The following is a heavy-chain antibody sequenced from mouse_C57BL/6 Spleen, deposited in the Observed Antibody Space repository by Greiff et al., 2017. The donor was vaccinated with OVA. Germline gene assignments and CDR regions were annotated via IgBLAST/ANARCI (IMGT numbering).Heavy chain of an antibody. CDR3: ARGGYGSSSSWFAY. Sequence: VQLKESGPELVKPGASVKISCKASGYSFTDYNMNWVKQSTGKSLEWIGVINPNYGTTSYNQKFKGKATLTVDQSSSTAYMQLNSLTSEDSAVYYCARGGYGSSSSWFAYWGQGTLVTVSA. V-gene: IGHV1-39*01. CDR2: INPNYGTT. J-gene: IGHJ3*01. CDR1: GYSFTDYN. D-gene: IGHD1-1*01.